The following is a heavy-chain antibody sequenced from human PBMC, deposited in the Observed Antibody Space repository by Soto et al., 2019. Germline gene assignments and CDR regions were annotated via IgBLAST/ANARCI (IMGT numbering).Heavy chain of an antibody. J-gene: IGHJ2*01. Sequence: QVQLVESGGGVVQPGRSLRLSCAASGFTFSSYAMHWVRQAPGKGLEWVAVISYDGSNKYYADSVKGRFTISRDNSKNTLYLQMNSLRAEDTAVYYCARDPTTVVTPDYWYFDLWCRGTLVTVSS. D-gene: IGHD2-21*02. CDR1: GFTFSSYA. CDR3: ARDPTTVVTPDYWYFDL. V-gene: IGHV3-30-3*01. CDR2: ISYDGSNK.